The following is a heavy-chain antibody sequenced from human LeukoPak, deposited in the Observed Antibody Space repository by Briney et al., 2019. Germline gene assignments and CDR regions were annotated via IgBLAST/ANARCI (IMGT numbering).Heavy chain of an antibody. J-gene: IGHJ5*02. CDR3: ARMGPVAAAGTVKFDP. Sequence: SETLSLTCTVSGGSISSYYWSWIRQPAGKGLEWIGRIYTSGSTNYNPSLKSRVTMSVDTSKNQFSLKLSSVTAADTAVYYCARMGPVAAAGTVKFDPWGQGNLVTVSS. CDR1: GGSISSYY. CDR2: IYTSGST. V-gene: IGHV4-4*07. D-gene: IGHD6-13*01.